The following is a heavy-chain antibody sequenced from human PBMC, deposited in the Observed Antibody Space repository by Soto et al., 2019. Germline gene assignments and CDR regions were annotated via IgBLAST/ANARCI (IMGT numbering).Heavy chain of an antibody. CDR1: GFTFSSYA. J-gene: IGHJ3*02. D-gene: IGHD2-15*01. V-gene: IGHV3-23*01. Sequence: PGGSLRLSCAASGFTFSSYAMGWVRQAPGKGLEWVSAISGSGGSTYYADSVKGRFTISRDNSKNTLYLQMNSLRAEDTAVYYCAKDHVVVVAATPDAFDIWGQGTMVTVSS. CDR3: AKDHVVVVAATPDAFDI. CDR2: ISGSGGST.